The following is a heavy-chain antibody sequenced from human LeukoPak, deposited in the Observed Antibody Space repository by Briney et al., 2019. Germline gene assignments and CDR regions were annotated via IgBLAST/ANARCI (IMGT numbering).Heavy chain of an antibody. J-gene: IGHJ6*02. D-gene: IGHD1-26*01. V-gene: IGHV3-7*05. CDR1: GFTFSNYW. CDR3: AKGTRGSYGMDV. Sequence: GGSLRLSCAASGFTFSNYWMSWVRQAPGKGLEWVASIKQDGSEKYYVDSVKGRFTISRDNAKNSLYLQMNSLRAEDTAVYYCAKGTRGSYGMDVWGQGTTVTVSS. CDR2: IKQDGSEK.